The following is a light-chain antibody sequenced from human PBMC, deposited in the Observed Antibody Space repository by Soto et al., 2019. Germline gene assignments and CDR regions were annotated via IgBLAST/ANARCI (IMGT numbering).Light chain of an antibody. J-gene: IGKJ1*01. CDR1: QGISSN. CDR3: QQLNSYPRT. Sequence: DVQLTQSPSFLSASVGDRVTITCRASQGISSNLAWYQQRPGKGPKLLIYAASALQSGVPSRFSRSGSGTEFTLTISSLQPEDFATYYCQQLNSYPRTFGQGTKVEIK. CDR2: AAS. V-gene: IGKV1-9*01.